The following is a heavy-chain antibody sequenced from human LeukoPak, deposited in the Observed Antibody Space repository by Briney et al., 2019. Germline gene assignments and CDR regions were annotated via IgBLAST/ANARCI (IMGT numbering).Heavy chain of an antibody. CDR3: ARDSNWNYDY. V-gene: IGHV4-59*01. D-gene: IGHD1-7*01. CDR2: IYYSGST. Sequence: SETLSLTCTVSGASISSYYWCWIRRPPGKGLECIGYIYYSGSTNYNPSLKSRVTISVDTSKNQFSLKLTSVTPADTAVYYCARDSNWNYDYWGQGTLVTVSS. CDR1: GASISSYY. J-gene: IGHJ4*02.